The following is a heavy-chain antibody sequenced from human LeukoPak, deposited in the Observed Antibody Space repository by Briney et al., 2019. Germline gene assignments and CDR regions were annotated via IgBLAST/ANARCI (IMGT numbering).Heavy chain of an antibody. D-gene: IGHD3-10*01. Sequence: PSETLSLTCTVSGGSISGSSYYWGWIRQPPGKGLEWIASIYYSGSTYYNPSLKSRVTISVDTSKNQFSLKLSSVTAADTAVYYCARHGAEGEYYYYYYMDVWGKGTTVTVSS. J-gene: IGHJ6*03. CDR3: ARHGAEGEYYYYYYMDV. V-gene: IGHV4-39*01. CDR1: GGSISGSSYY. CDR2: IYYSGST.